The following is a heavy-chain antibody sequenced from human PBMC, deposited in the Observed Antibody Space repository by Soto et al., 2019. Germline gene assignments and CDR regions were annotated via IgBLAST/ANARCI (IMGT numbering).Heavy chain of an antibody. D-gene: IGHD6-19*01. CDR1: GGSFSGYY. V-gene: IGHV4-34*01. J-gene: IGHJ6*03. CDR3: ARDLAVAGTEYYYYMDV. Sequence: SETLSLTCSVYGGSFSGYYWSWIRQPPGKGLEWIGEINHSGSTNYNPSLKSRVTISVDTSKNQFSLKLSSVTAADTAVYYCARDLAVAGTEYYYYMDVWGKGTTVTVSS. CDR2: INHSGST.